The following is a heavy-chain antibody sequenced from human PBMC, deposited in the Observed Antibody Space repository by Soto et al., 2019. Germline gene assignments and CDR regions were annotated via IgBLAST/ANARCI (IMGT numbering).Heavy chain of an antibody. V-gene: IGHV4-39*07. D-gene: IGHD5-12*01. CDR2: IYYSGST. Sequence: PSETLSLTCTVSGGSISSSSYYWGWIRQPPGKGLEWIGSIYYSGSTYYNPSLKSRVTISVDTSKNQFSLKLNSATAADTAMYFCVRESGLPGLHDYCGQGTLVTVSS. CDR3: VRESGLPGLHDY. CDR1: GGSISSSSYY. J-gene: IGHJ4*02.